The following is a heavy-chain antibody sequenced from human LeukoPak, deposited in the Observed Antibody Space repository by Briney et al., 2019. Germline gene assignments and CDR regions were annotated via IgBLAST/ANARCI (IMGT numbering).Heavy chain of an antibody. CDR3: ARRYCSSTSCYLSYPLDY. V-gene: IGHV3-21*01. J-gene: IGHJ4*02. CDR1: GFTFSSYS. Sequence: PGGSLRLSCAASGFTFSSYSMNWVRQAPGKGLEWVSSISSSSSYIYYADSVKGRFTISRDNAKNSLYLQMNSLRAEDTAVYYCARRYCSSTSCYLSYPLDYWGQGTLVTVSS. D-gene: IGHD2-2*01. CDR2: ISSSSSYI.